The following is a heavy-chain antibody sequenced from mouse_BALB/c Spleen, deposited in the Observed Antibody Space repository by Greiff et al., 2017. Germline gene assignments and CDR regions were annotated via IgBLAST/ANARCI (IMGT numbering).Heavy chain of an antibody. V-gene: IGHV2-2*02. CDR2: IWSGGST. D-gene: IGHD2-14*01. CDR3: ARGRYDWYFDV. CDR1: GFSLTSYG. Sequence: LQESGPGLVQPSQSLSITCTVSGFSLTSYGVHWVRQSPGKGLEWLGVIWSGGSTDYNAAFISRLSISKDNSKSQVFFKMNSLQANDTAIYYCARGRYDWYFDVWGAGTTVTVSA. J-gene: IGHJ1*01.